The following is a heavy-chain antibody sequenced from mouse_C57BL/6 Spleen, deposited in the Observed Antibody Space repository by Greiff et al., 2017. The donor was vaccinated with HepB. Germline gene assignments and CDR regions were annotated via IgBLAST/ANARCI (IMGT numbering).Heavy chain of an antibody. V-gene: IGHV5-6*02. CDR2: ISSGGSYT. Sequence: EVKLVESGGDLVKPGGSLKLSCAASGFTFSSYGMSWVRQTPDKRLEWVATISSGGSYTYYPDSVKGRFTISRDNAKNTLYLQMSSLKSEDTAMYYCARLRDDDDSRAMDYWGQGTSVTVSS. J-gene: IGHJ4*01. CDR3: ARLRDDDDSRAMDY. CDR1: GFTFSSYG. D-gene: IGHD2-4*01.